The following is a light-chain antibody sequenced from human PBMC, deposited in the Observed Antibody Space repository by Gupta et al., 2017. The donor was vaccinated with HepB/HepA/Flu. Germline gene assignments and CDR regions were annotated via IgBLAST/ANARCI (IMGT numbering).Light chain of an antibody. CDR3: CYNAGML. CDR2: GVS. Sequence: QSALTQPASVSGSPGQSITISCTGTSSDVGSYNLVSWYQQHPGKAPKLIIYGVSTRPSGVAYPFSGSKSATTHTLTISGVQAEDESDYYSCYNAGMLFGGGTKLTVL. V-gene: IGLV2-23*02. J-gene: IGLJ2*01. CDR1: SSDVGSYNL.